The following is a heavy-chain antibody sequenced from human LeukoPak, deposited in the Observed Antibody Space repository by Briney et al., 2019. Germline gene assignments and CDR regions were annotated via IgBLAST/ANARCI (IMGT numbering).Heavy chain of an antibody. CDR1: GGSISSSSYY. D-gene: IGHD3-10*01. CDR3: ARRGDERTFDY. V-gene: IGHV4-39*01. Sequence: SETLSLTCTVSGGSISSSSYYWGWIRQPPGKGLEWIGSIYYSGSTYYNPSLKSRVTISVDTSKNQFPLKLSSVTAADTAVYYCARRGDERTFDYWGQGTLVTVSS. J-gene: IGHJ4*01. CDR2: IYYSGST.